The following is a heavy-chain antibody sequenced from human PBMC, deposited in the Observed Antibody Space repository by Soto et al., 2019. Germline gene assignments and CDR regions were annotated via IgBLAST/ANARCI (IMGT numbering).Heavy chain of an antibody. V-gene: IGHV1-24*01. Sequence: ASVKVSCKVSGYTLTELSIHWVRQAPGKGLEWMGGFDPEDGETLYAQKFQGRVTMTEDTSTDTAYMDLSSLSSEDTPVCYCATVYTAAWPTHNYHYMDVWGKGTTVTVSS. D-gene: IGHD3-16*01. J-gene: IGHJ6*03. CDR2: FDPEDGET. CDR1: GYTLTELS. CDR3: ATVYTAAWPTHNYHYMDV.